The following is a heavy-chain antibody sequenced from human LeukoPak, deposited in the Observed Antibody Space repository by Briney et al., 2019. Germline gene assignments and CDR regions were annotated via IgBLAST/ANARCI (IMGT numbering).Heavy chain of an antibody. V-gene: IGHV5-51*01. J-gene: IGHJ4*02. CDR3: ARQEWLVTSQSEFDY. CDR1: GYSFTCFW. D-gene: IGHD6-19*01. Sequence: GESLQISCQGSGYSFTCFWIGWVRQMPGKGLEWMGIIYPGDSDTRYSPSFQGQVTISADKSISTAYLQWSSLKASDTAMYYCARQEWLVTSQSEFDYWGQGTLVTVSS. CDR2: IYPGDSDT.